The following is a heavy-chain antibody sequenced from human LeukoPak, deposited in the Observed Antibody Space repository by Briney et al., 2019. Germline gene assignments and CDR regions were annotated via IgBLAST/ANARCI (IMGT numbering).Heavy chain of an antibody. D-gene: IGHD6-13*01. J-gene: IGHJ6*02. V-gene: IGHV4-61*10. Sequence: SETLSLTCTVSGDSISSSSYYWSWIRQPAGKGLEWIGYIYYSGSTNYNPSLKSRVTISVDTSKNQFSLKLSSVTAADTAVYCCARVRAAAGDYYYYYGMDVWGQGTTVTVSS. CDR2: IYYSGST. CDR3: ARVRAAAGDYYYYYGMDV. CDR1: GDSISSSSYY.